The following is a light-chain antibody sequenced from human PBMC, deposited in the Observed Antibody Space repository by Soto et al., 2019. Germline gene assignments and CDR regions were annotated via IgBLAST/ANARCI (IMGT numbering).Light chain of an antibody. V-gene: IGLV2-8*01. J-gene: IGLJ2*01. CDR3: SSYAGSKTFI. CDR2: EVT. Sequence: QSVLTQPPSASGSPGQSVTISCTGTSGDVGAYNYVSWYQQHPGKAPKLMIYEVTKRPSGVPDRFSGSKSGATASLTVSGLQAEDEAYYYCSSYAGSKTFIFGGGTKLTVL. CDR1: SGDVGAYNY.